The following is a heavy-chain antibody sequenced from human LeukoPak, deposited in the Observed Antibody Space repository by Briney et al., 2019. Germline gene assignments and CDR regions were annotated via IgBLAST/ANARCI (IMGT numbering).Heavy chain of an antibody. CDR3: AREDDYGGNPLGY. Sequence: GGSLRLSCAASGFTFSDHYMDWVRQAPGKGMEWVGRARNKANSYTTDYAASVKGRFTISRDDSKNSLYLQMNSLKTEDTAVYYCAREDDYGGNPLGYWGQGTLVTVSS. CDR2: ARNKANSYTT. D-gene: IGHD4-23*01. V-gene: IGHV3-72*01. J-gene: IGHJ4*02. CDR1: GFTFSDHY.